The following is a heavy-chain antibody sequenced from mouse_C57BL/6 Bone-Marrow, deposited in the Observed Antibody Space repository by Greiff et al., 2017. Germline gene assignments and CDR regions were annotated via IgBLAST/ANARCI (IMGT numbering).Heavy chain of an antibody. CDR1: GYTFTSYG. Sequence: EVQLQQSGAELVRPGSSVKMSCKTSGYTFTSYGINWVKQRPGQGLEWIGYIYIGNGYTEYNEKFKGKATLTSDTSSSTAYMQLSSLASEDSAIYCCASGAPITTVVDPRYWYFDVWGTGTTVTVSS. J-gene: IGHJ1*03. CDR2: IYIGNGYT. D-gene: IGHD1-1*01. CDR3: ASGAPITTVVDPRYWYFDV. V-gene: IGHV1-58*01.